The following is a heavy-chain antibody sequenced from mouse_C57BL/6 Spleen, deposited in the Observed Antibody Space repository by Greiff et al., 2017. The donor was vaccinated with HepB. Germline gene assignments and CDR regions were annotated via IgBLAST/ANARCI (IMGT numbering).Heavy chain of an antibody. D-gene: IGHD4-1*01. Sequence: VQLQQSGAELVKPGASVKISCKASGYAFSSYWMNWVKQRPGKGLEWIGQIYPGDGDTNYNGKFKGKATLTADKSSSTAYMQLSSLTSEDSAVYFCARRNWSNYFDYWGQGTTLTVSS. V-gene: IGHV1-80*01. J-gene: IGHJ2*01. CDR1: GYAFSSYW. CDR2: IYPGDGDT. CDR3: ARRNWSNYFDY.